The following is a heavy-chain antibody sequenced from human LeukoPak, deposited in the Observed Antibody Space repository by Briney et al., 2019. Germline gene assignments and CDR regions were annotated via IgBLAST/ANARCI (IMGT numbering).Heavy chain of an antibody. CDR3: ARARSSGWVIDS. CDR1: GFTFSSYG. J-gene: IGHJ4*02. CDR2: IWYDGSNK. D-gene: IGHD6-19*01. Sequence: PGGSLRLSCAASGFTFSSYGMHWVRQAPGKGLEWVAVIWYDGSNKYYADSVKGRFTISRDNSKNTLYLQMNSLRAEDTAVYFCARARSSGWVIDSWGQGTLVTVSS. V-gene: IGHV3-33*01.